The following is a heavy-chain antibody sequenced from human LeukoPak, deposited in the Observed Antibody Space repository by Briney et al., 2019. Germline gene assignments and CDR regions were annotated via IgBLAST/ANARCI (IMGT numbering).Heavy chain of an antibody. CDR3: ATATVKYPYFDY. D-gene: IGHD4-17*01. CDR1: GLTFSSYA. CDR2: ISGSGGST. Sequence: GRSLRLSCAASGLTFSSYAMSWVRQAPGKGLEWVSAISGSGGSTYYADSVKGRFTISRDNSKNTLYLQMNSLRAEDTAVYYCATATVKYPYFDYWGQGTLVTVSS. V-gene: IGHV3-23*01. J-gene: IGHJ4*02.